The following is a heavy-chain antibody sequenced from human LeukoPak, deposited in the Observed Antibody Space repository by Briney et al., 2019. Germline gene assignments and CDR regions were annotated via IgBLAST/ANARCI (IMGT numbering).Heavy chain of an antibody. D-gene: IGHD6-13*01. CDR3: ARLVQQNWFDP. Sequence: PSETLSLTCAVYGGSFSGSYWSWIRQSPGKGLEWIGEINHSGSTNYNPSLKSRVTISVDTSKNQFSLKLSSVTAADTAVYYCARLVQQNWFDPWGQGTLVTVSS. J-gene: IGHJ5*02. CDR2: INHSGST. CDR1: GGSFSGSY. V-gene: IGHV4-34*01.